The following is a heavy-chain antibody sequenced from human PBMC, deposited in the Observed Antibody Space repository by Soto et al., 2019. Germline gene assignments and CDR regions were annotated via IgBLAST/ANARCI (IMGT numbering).Heavy chain of an antibody. V-gene: IGHV5-51*01. CDR1: GYSFTSYW. D-gene: IGHD3-10*01. CDR3: ASQYYYGSGSEYNYYYGMDA. CDR2: IYPGDSDT. Sequence: EVQLVPSGAEVKKPGESLKISCKGSGYSFTSYWIGWVRQMPGKGLEWMGIIYPGDSDTRYSPSFQGQVTISPDKSISTAYLQWSSMKASDTAMYYCASQYYYGSGSEYNYYYGMDAWGQGTTVTVSS. J-gene: IGHJ6*02.